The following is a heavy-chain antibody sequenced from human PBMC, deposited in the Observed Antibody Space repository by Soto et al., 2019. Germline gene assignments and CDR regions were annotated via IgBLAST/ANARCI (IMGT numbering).Heavy chain of an antibody. D-gene: IGHD3-10*01. CDR2: ISSSGSTI. V-gene: IGHV3-11*01. CDR1: GFTFSDYY. CDR3: ASGKLLWFGEVDDAFDI. J-gene: IGHJ3*02. Sequence: GGSLRLSCAASGFTFSDYYMSWIRQAPGKGLEWVSYISSSGSTIYYADSVKGRFTISRDNAKNSLYLQMNSLRAEDTAVYYCASGKLLWFGEVDDAFDIWGQGTMVTVSS.